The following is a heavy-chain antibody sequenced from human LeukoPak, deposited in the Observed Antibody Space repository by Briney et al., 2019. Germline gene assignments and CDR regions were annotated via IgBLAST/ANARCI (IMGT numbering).Heavy chain of an antibody. V-gene: IGHV3-23*01. Sequence: GESLRLSCAASGFTFSSYGMSWVRQAPGKGLEWVSAISGSGGSTYYADSVKGRFTISRDNSKNTLYLQMNSLRAEDTAVYYCAKDPGPAEDYWGQGTLVTVSS. CDR3: AKDPGPAEDY. D-gene: IGHD2-2*01. J-gene: IGHJ4*02. CDR1: GFTFSSYG. CDR2: ISGSGGST.